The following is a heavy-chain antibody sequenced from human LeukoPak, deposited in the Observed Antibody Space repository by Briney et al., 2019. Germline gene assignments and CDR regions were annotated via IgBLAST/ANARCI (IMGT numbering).Heavy chain of an antibody. Sequence: KPGGSLRLSCAASGFTFSRYYMSWMRQAPGKGLEWISYISGSGGSLYYADSVKGRFTISRDNTKNSLYLLMNSLRAEDTAVYYCARHTTAGSATYYFDFWGQGTLVTVSS. CDR2: ISGSGGSL. CDR3: ARHTTAGSATYYFDF. D-gene: IGHD6-13*01. CDR1: GFTFSRYY. J-gene: IGHJ4*02. V-gene: IGHV3-11*01.